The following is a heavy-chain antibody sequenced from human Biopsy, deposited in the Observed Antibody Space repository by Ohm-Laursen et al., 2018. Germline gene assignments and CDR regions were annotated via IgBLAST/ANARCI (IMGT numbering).Heavy chain of an antibody. Sequence: ASVKVSCKASGYSFTSYYMYWVRQAPGQGLEWMGMINPSGSTTSYPQIFQGRVTMTRDTSKSTVCMELSSLRSADTAVYFCARNTGWYGDLYYFDYWGQGTLVTVSS. CDR1: GYSFTSYY. CDR2: INPSGSTT. D-gene: IGHD6-19*01. CDR3: ARNTGWYGDLYYFDY. J-gene: IGHJ4*02. V-gene: IGHV1-46*01.